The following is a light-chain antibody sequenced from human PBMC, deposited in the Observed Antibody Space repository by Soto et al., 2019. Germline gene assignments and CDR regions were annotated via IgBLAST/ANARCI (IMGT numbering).Light chain of an antibody. CDR2: DAS. V-gene: IGKV3-11*01. CDR3: QQRSDWHT. CDR1: QSVSSY. J-gene: IGKJ4*01. Sequence: EIVLTQSPATLSLSPGERATLSCRASQSVSSYLAWYPQKPGQSPRLLIYDASNRATGIPARFSGSGSGTDFTLTISSLEPEDFAVYYCQQRSDWHTFGGGTRVEIK.